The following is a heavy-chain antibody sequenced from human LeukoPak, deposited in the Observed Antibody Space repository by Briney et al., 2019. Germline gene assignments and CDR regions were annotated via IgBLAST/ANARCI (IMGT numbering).Heavy chain of an antibody. CDR3: ARSGSGWYGTAEYFQH. D-gene: IGHD6-19*01. Sequence: GGSLRLSCAASGFTFSSYSMNWVRQAPGKGLEWVSSISSSSSYIYYADSVKGRFTISRDNAKNSLYLQMNSLRAEDTAVYYCARSGSGWYGTAEYFQHWGQGTLVTVSS. CDR1: GFTFSSYS. V-gene: IGHV3-21*01. J-gene: IGHJ1*01. CDR2: ISSSSSYI.